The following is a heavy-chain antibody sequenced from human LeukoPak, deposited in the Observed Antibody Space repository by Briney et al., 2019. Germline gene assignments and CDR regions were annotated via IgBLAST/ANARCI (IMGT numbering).Heavy chain of an antibody. Sequence: PSETLSLTCAVYGGSFSGYYWSWIRPPPGKGLEWIGEINHSGSTNYNPSLKSRVTISVDTSKNQFSLKLSSVTAADTAVYYCARGLPDYYYYGMDVWGQGTTVTVSS. CDR1: GGSFSGYY. CDR2: INHSGST. V-gene: IGHV4-34*01. D-gene: IGHD1-26*01. J-gene: IGHJ6*02. CDR3: ARGLPDYYYYGMDV.